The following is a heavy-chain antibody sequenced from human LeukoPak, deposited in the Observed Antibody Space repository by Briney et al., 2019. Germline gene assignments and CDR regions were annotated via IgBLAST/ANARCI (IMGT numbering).Heavy chain of an antibody. J-gene: IGHJ5*02. CDR2: IYPGDSDT. V-gene: IGHV5-51*01. CDR3: SRRSQKDWFDL. D-gene: IGHD2-15*01. CDR1: GCSITNYW. Sequence: GESLKISCTASGCSITNYWSAWRRQMPGKGLEWMGIIYPGDSDTRYSPSFQGQVTISADKSISTVYLQWSSLKASDTAMYYCSRRSQKDWFDLWGQGTLVTVSS.